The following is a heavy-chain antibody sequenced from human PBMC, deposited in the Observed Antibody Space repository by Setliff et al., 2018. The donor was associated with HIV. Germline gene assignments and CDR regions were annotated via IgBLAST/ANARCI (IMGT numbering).Heavy chain of an antibody. Sequence: SETLSLTCTVSGGSISSYYWSWIRQPPGKGLEWIGYIYTSGSTNYNPSLKSRVTISVATSKNQFSLKLSSVTAADTAVYYCARARRAGSGPKYFQHWGQGTLVTVSS. V-gene: IGHV4-4*09. D-gene: IGHD2-15*01. CDR2: IYTSGST. CDR3: ARARRAGSGPKYFQH. J-gene: IGHJ1*01. CDR1: GGSISSYY.